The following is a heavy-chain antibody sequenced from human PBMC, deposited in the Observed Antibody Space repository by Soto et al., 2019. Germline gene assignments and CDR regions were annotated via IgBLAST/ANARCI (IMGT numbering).Heavy chain of an antibody. V-gene: IGHV4-31*03. CDR2: INYRGSL. Sequence: TLSLTCTVTGGFMSMGDYYWTWIRQHPGKGLEWIGYINYRGSLYYNPSLKSRVSMSVVTSKNQFSLKLSSVTAADTAVYYCARELHQRQGRNMDVWGQGTTVTVSS. CDR3: ARELHQRQGRNMDV. CDR1: GGFMSMGDYY. J-gene: IGHJ6*02. D-gene: IGHD1-1*01.